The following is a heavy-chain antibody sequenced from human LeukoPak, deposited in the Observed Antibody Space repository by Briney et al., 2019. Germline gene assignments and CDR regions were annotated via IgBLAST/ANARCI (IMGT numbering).Heavy chain of an antibody. CDR2: IYSGGDT. CDR1: GFTGSGNY. D-gene: IGHD3-10*01. Sequence: GGTLRLSCAASGFTGSGNYMTWVRQAPGKGLEWVSHIYSGGDTYYADSVKGRFTISRDYSKKTLYLQMNSMKDDATADYYCGCGEWPHNYGGGGTLVTVSS. CDR3: GCGEWPHNY. J-gene: IGHJ4*02. V-gene: IGHV3-53*01.